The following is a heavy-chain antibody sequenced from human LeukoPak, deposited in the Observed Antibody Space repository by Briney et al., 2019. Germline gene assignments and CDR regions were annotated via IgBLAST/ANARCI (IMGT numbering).Heavy chain of an antibody. J-gene: IGHJ4*02. V-gene: IGHV3-21*01. CDR3: ARDLRLQQYYFDY. D-gene: IGHD5-24*01. Sequence: GGSLRLSCAASGFIFSSYSMNWIRQAPGKGLEWVSSISSSSSYIYYADSVKGRFTISRDDAKNSLYLQMNSLRAEDTAVYYCARDLRLQQYYFDYWGQGTLVTVSS. CDR2: ISSSSSYI. CDR1: GFIFSSYS.